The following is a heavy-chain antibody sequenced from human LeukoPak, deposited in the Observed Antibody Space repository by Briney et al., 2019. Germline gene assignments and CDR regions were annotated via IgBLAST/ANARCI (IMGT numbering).Heavy chain of an antibody. CDR1: GYTFTSYA. CDR3: ATHPLYDSSGYMTDSPPMDV. V-gene: IGHV1-3*01. Sequence: ASVKVSCKASGYTFTSYAMHWVRQAPGQGLEWMGWINAGNGNTKYSQKFQGRVTITRDTSASTAYMELSSLRSEDTAVYYCATHPLYDSSGYMTDSPPMDVWGQGTTATVSS. D-gene: IGHD3-22*01. CDR2: INAGNGNT. J-gene: IGHJ6*02.